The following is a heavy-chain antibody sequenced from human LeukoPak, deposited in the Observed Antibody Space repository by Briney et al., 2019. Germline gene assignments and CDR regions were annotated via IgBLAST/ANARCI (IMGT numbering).Heavy chain of an antibody. CDR1: VFTFNYYS. CDR2: ITSSSATI. J-gene: IGHJ4*02. CDR3: ARDPDYGGNHFDY. D-gene: IGHD4-23*01. Sequence: GGSLRLSCAASVFTFNYYSMNWFRQAPGKGLEWISYITSSSATIYYADSVRGRFTVSRDNAKDSLYLQMDSLRADDSAVYYCARDPDYGGNHFDYWGQGTLVTVSS. V-gene: IGHV3-48*04.